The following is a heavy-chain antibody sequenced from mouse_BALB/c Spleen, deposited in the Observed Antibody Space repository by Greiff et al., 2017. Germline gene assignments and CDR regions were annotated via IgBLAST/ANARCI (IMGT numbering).Heavy chain of an antibody. CDR2: INSNGGST. D-gene: IGHD1-2*01. CDR3: ARDRSTTAKFAY. Sequence: DVHLVESGGGLVQPGGSLKLSCAASGFTFSSYGMSWVRQTPDKRLELVATINSNGGSTYYPDSVKGRFTISRDNAKNTLYLQMSSLKSEDTAMYYCARDRSTTAKFAYWGQGTLVTVSA. CDR1: GFTFSSYG. V-gene: IGHV5-6-3*01. J-gene: IGHJ3*01.